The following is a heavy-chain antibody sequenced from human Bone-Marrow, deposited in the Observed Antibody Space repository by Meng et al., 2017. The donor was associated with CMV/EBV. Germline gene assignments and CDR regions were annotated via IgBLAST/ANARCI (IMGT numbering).Heavy chain of an antibody. J-gene: IGHJ6*02. V-gene: IGHV1-8*03. CDR1: GYTFTSYD. Sequence: ASVKVSCKASGYTFTSYDINWVRQATGQGLEWMGWMNPNSGNTGYAQKFQGRVTITRNTSISTAYMELGSLRSEDTAVYYCARGLVDQWRTKIDYYYYGMDVWGQGTTVTVSS. D-gene: IGHD6-19*01. CDR3: ARGLVDQWRTKIDYYYYGMDV. CDR2: MNPNSGNT.